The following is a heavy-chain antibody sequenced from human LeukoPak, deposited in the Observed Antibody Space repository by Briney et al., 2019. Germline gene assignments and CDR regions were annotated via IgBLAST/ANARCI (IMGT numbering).Heavy chain of an antibody. J-gene: IGHJ4*02. CDR3: ARGGSYYDGFDY. Sequence: ASVKVSCKASGGTFSSYAISWVRQAPGQGLEWMGGIIPIFGTANYAQKFQGRVTITADESTSTAYMELSSLRSEDTAVYYCARGGSYYDGFDYWGQGTLVTVSS. V-gene: IGHV1-69*13. CDR1: GGTFSSYA. D-gene: IGHD1-26*01. CDR2: IIPIFGTA.